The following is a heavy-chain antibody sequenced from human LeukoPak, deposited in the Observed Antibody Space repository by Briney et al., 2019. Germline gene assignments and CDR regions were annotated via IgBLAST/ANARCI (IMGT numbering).Heavy chain of an antibody. CDR2: IYYSGST. J-gene: IGHJ4*02. D-gene: IGHD6-19*01. CDR3: ARVASGWRNFDY. Sequence: SETLSLTCTVSGGSISSYYWSWIRQPPGKGLEWIGYIYYSGSTNYNPSLKSRVTISVDTSKNQFSLKLSSVTAADTALYYCARVASGWRNFDYWGQGTLVTVSS. CDR1: GGSISSYY. V-gene: IGHV4-59*01.